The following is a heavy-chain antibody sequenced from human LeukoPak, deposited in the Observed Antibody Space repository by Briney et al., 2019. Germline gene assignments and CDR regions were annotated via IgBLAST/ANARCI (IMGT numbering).Heavy chain of an antibody. V-gene: IGHV4-59*01. CDR2: IYYSGST. D-gene: IGHD6-6*01. CDR1: GGSIRGSY. CDR3: ARVGGSSSLDFDY. Sequence: ESSETLSLTCTVSGGSIRGSYWSWIRQPPGKGLEWIGYIYYSGSTDYNPSLKSRVTISVDTSKNQFSLKLSSVTAADTAVYYCARVGGSSSLDFDYWGQGTLVTVSS. J-gene: IGHJ4*02.